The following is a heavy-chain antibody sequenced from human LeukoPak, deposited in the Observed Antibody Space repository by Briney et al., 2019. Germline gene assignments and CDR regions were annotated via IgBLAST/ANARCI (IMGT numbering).Heavy chain of an antibody. CDR3: AKDRSRGIVVGYMDV. V-gene: IGHV3-30*04. D-gene: IGHD6-19*01. Sequence: PGGSLRLSCAASGFTFSNYAIHWVCQAPGKGLEWVAVISHDGRTKYYADSVKGRFTISRDNSKNTLYLQMNSLRAEDTAVYYCAKDRSRGIVVGYMDVWGKGTTVTVSS. J-gene: IGHJ6*03. CDR1: GFTFSNYA. CDR2: ISHDGRTK.